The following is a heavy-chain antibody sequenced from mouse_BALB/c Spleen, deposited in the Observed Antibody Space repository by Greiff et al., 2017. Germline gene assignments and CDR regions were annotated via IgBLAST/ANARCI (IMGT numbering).Heavy chain of an antibody. CDR1: GFNIKDYY. Sequence: EVQLQQSGAELVRPGALVKLSCTASGFNIKDYYMHWVKQRPEQGLEWIGWIDPENGDTEYAPKFQGKATMTADTSSNTAYLQLSSLTSEDTAVYYCNSYYGSSYVGDYWGQGTTLTVSS. CDR3: NSYYGSSYVGDY. D-gene: IGHD1-1*01. V-gene: IGHV14-4*02. CDR2: IDPENGDT. J-gene: IGHJ2*01.